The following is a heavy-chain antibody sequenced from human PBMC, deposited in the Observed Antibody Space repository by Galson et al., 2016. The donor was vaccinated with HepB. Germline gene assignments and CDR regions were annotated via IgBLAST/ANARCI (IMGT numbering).Heavy chain of an antibody. D-gene: IGHD3-10*01. CDR1: GFTFDDYT. CDR2: ISWAGRSP. J-gene: IGHJ6*02. CDR3: GKDWGSLWESSGKGMDV. V-gene: IGHV3-43*01. Sequence: SLRLSCAASGFTFDDYTMHWVRQAPGKGLEWVALISWAGRSPDYADSVRGRFTIPRDNRQNTLYLQMNSLTTDGTALYYCGKDWGSLWESSGKGMDVWGQGTTVIVSS.